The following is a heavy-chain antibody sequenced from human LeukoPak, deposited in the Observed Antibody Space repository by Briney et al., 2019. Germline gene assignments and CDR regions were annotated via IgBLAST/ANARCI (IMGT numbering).Heavy chain of an antibody. Sequence: GGSLRLSCAASGFTFSSYGMSWVRQAPGKGLEWVSSISGSGGSTYYADSMKGRFTISRDNSKNTLYLQMNGLKTEDTAVYYCTGTITMFQDYYYYMDVWGKGITVTISS. CDR1: GFTFSSYG. J-gene: IGHJ6*03. CDR2: ISGSGGST. D-gene: IGHD3-10*02. V-gene: IGHV3-23*01. CDR3: TGTITMFQDYYYYMDV.